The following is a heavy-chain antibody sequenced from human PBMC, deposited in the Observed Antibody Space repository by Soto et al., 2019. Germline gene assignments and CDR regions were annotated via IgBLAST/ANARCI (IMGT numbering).Heavy chain of an antibody. V-gene: IGHV3-23*01. CDR2: ISGSGGST. Sequence: EVQLLESGGGLVQPGGSLRLSCAASGFTFSSYAMSWVRQAPGKGLEWVSAISGSGGSTYYADSVKGRFTISRDNSENTQYLQMNSLRAEDTAVYYCARLGPMSYYYYGMDVWGQGTTVTVSS. J-gene: IGHJ6*02. CDR1: GFTFSSYA. CDR3: ARLGPMSYYYYGMDV. D-gene: IGHD3-10*01.